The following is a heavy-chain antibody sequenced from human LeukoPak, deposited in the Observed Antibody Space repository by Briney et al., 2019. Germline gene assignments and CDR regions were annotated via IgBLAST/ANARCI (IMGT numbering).Heavy chain of an antibody. D-gene: IGHD3-10*01. CDR2: ISAYNGNT. CDR3: AREGTGWFGDLTQRDYYYYMDV. CDR1: GYTFTSYG. V-gene: IGHV1-18*01. J-gene: IGHJ6*03. Sequence: ASVKVSCKASGYTFTSYGISWVRQAPGQGLEWMGWISAYNGNTNYAQKLQGRVTMTTDTSTSTAYMELRSLRSDDTAVYYCAREGTGWFGDLTQRDYYYYMDVWGKGTTVTISS.